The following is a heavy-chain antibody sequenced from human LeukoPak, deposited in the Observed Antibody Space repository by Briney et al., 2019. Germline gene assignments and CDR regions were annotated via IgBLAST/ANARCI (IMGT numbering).Heavy chain of an antibody. J-gene: IGHJ2*01. D-gene: IGHD6-19*01. CDR3: AKDRSGLNWYFDL. CDR2: ISYDGSNQ. CDR1: GFTFSNYG. V-gene: IGHV3-30*18. Sequence: GGSLRLSCAASGFTFSNYGMHWVRQAPGKGLEWVAIISYDGSNQYYTDSVKGRSTISRDNSKNTLYLQMNSLRAEDTAVYYCAKDRSGLNWYFDLWDRGTLVTVSS.